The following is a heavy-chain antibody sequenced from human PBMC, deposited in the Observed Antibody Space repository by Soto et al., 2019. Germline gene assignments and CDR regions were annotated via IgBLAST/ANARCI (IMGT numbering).Heavy chain of an antibody. D-gene: IGHD5-18*01. CDR1: GGSISSYY. V-gene: IGHV4-59*01. CDR2: IYYSGST. CDR3: ARRRGYSYDFDY. Sequence: SETLSLTCTVSGGSISSYYWSWIRQPPGKGLEWIGYIYYSGSTNYNPSLKSRVTISVDTSKNQFSLKLSSVTSADTAVYYCARRRGYSYDFDYWGQGTLVTVSS. J-gene: IGHJ4*02.